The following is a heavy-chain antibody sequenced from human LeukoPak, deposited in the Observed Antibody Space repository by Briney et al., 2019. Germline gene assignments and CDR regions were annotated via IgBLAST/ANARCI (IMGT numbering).Heavy chain of an antibody. V-gene: IGHV3-74*01. CDR2: IKFDGSLA. J-gene: IGHJ2*01. CDR1: GLTFNTYW. Sequence: QSGGSLRLSCGASGLTFNTYWIHWVRQAPGKGLMWVSQIKFDGSLASYADSVKGRFTISRDNTKNTLYLQMNSLRSEDTGVYYCVTGHYDSRMYLDLWGRGTLVIVSS. CDR3: VTGHYDSRMYLDL. D-gene: IGHD3-16*01.